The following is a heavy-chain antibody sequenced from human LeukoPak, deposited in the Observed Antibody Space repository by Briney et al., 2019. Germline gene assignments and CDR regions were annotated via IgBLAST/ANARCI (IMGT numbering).Heavy chain of an antibody. D-gene: IGHD4-11*01. Sequence: PGGSLRLSRAASGFTFDDYGMSWVRQAPGKGLEWVSGINWNGGSTGYADSVKGRFTISRDNAKNSLYLQMNSLRAEDTVLYYCATVYSNYLSDWGQGTLVTVSS. V-gene: IGHV3-20*04. J-gene: IGHJ4*02. CDR2: INWNGGST. CDR3: ATVYSNYLSD. CDR1: GFTFDDYG.